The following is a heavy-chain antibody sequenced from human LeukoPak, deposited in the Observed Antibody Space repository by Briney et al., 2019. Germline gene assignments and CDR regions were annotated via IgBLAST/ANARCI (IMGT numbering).Heavy chain of an antibody. D-gene: IGHD3-9*01. Sequence: PSETLSLTCTVSGGSISSYYWSCIRQPAGKGLEWIGYFYYSGSTNYNPSLKSRVTISVDTSKNQFSLKLSSVTAADTAVYYCARGSSLRYFDWIDYWGQGTLVTVSS. J-gene: IGHJ4*02. V-gene: IGHV4-59*08. CDR2: FYYSGST. CDR1: GGSISSYY. CDR3: ARGSSLRYFDWIDY.